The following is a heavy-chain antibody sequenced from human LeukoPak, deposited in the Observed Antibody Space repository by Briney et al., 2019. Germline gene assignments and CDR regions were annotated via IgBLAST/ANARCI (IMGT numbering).Heavy chain of an antibody. CDR2: INHSGST. Sequence: SETLSLTCAVYGVSFNGYYWTWIRQPPGKGLEWIGEINHSGSTDYNPSLKSRVTISVDTSKNQFSLKLNSVTAADTAVYYCARGQLRLSNWGQGSLVIVSS. J-gene: IGHJ4*02. CDR1: GVSFNGYY. V-gene: IGHV4-34*01. D-gene: IGHD6-25*01. CDR3: ARGQLRLSN.